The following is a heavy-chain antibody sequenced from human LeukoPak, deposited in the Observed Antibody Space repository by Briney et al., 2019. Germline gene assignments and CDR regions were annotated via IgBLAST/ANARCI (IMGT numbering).Heavy chain of an antibody. CDR2: ISYDGSNK. J-gene: IGHJ4*02. D-gene: IGHD5-18*01. CDR3: AREVGSDTAMVN. V-gene: IGHV3-30-3*01. CDR1: GFTFSSYA. Sequence: GGSLRLSCAASGFTFSSYAMHWVRQAPGKGLEWVAVISYDGSNKYYADSVKGRFTISRDNSKNTLYLQMNSLRAEDTAVYYCAREVGSDTAMVNWGQGTLVTVSS.